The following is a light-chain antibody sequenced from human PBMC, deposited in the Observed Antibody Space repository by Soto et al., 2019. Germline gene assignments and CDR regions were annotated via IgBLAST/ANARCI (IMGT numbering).Light chain of an antibody. V-gene: IGKV3-20*01. CDR2: GAS. J-gene: IGKJ3*01. CDR3: QQGGSSSFT. CDR1: QSVSSSY. Sequence: EIGLTQSPGTLSLSPGERATLSCRASQSVSSSYLAWYQQKPGQAPRLLIYGASSRATALPDRVSGSGSGTDFTLTISRLEPEDFAVYYCQQGGSSSFTFGPGTKVDIK.